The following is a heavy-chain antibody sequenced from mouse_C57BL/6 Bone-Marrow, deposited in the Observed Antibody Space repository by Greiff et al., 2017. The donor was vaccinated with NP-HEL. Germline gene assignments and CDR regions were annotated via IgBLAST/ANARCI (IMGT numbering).Heavy chain of an antibody. D-gene: IGHD2-10*02. CDR3: ARPLEAWFAY. V-gene: IGHV5-6*01. Sequence: EVKLMESGGDLVKPGGSLKLSCAASGFTFSSYGMSWVRQTPDKRLEWVATISSGGSYTYYPDSVKGRFTISRDNAKNTLYLQMSSLKSEDTAMYYCARPLEAWFAYWGQGTLVTVSA. CDR1: GFTFSSYG. J-gene: IGHJ3*01. CDR2: ISSGGSYT.